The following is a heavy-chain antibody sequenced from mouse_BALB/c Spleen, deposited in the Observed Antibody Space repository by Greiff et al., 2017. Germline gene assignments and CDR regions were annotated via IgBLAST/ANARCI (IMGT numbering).Heavy chain of an antibody. J-gene: IGHJ3*01. Sequence: EVKLVESGGGLVKPGGSLKLSCAASGFTFSSYAMSWVRQTPEKRLEWVATISSGGSYTYYPDSVKGRFTISRDNAKNTLYLQMSSLRSEDTAMYYCARHAPSSAWFAYWGQGTLVTVSA. D-gene: IGHD3-1*01. CDR2: ISSGGSYT. CDR1: GFTFSSYA. V-gene: IGHV5-9-3*01. CDR3: ARHAPSSAWFAY.